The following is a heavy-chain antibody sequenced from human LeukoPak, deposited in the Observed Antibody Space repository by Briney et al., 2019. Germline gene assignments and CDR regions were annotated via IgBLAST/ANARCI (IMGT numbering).Heavy chain of an antibody. Sequence: GGSLRLACAASGFTVSSNYMSWVRQAPGKGLEWVSVIYSGGSTYYADSVKGRFTISRDNSKNTLYLQMNSLRAEDTAVYYCARVVDYDILTGSMGPVDYWGQGTLVTVSS. D-gene: IGHD3-9*01. CDR2: IYSGGST. CDR1: GFTVSSNY. CDR3: ARVVDYDILTGSMGPVDY. J-gene: IGHJ4*02. V-gene: IGHV3-66*01.